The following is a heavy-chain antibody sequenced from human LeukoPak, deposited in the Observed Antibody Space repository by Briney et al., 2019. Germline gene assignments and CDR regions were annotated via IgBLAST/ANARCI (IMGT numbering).Heavy chain of an antibody. CDR3: AGSSSWRYFDY. Sequence: QPGGSLRLSCAASGFTVSSNYMSWVRQTPGKGLEWVSVIYSGGSTYYADSVKGRFTISRDNSKNTLYLQMNSLRAEDTAVYYCAGSSSWRYFDYWGQGTLVTVSS. J-gene: IGHJ4*02. CDR1: GFTVSSNY. CDR2: IYSGGST. D-gene: IGHD6-13*01. V-gene: IGHV3-66*01.